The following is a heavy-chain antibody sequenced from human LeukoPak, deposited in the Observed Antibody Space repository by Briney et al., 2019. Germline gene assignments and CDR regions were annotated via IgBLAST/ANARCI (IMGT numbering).Heavy chain of an antibody. D-gene: IGHD3-10*01. CDR1: GFTFSSYW. V-gene: IGHV3-74*01. J-gene: IGHJ4*02. CDR3: AKENPYYGSGSCDY. CDR2: INSDGSST. Sequence: PGGSLRLSCAASGFTFSSYWMHWVRQGPGKGLVWVSRINSDGSSTSYADSVKGRFTISRDNAKNTLHLQMNSLRAEDTAVYYCAKENPYYGSGSCDYWGQGTLVTVSS.